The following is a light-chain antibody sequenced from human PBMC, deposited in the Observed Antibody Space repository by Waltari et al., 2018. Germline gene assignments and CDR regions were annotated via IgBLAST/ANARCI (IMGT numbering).Light chain of an antibody. Sequence: EIALTQSPGTLSLSVGERATVSCRASESVSRALAWYQQKPGQAPRLLIYGASTRATGIPDRVSGSGFGTDFSLTISRLEPDDFAVYYCQHYLRLPVTFGQGTTVEI. CDR1: ESVSRA. V-gene: IGKV3-20*01. CDR3: QHYLRLPVT. J-gene: IGKJ1*01. CDR2: GAS.